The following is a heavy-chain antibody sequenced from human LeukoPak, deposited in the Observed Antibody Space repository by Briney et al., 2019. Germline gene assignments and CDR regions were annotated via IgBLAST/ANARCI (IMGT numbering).Heavy chain of an antibody. CDR2: IIPILGIA. CDR3: ARGSGENCYDSSGYYQDAFDI. Sequence: ASVKVSCKASGGTFSSYAISWVRQAPGQGLEWMGRIIPILGIANYAQKFQGRVTITADKSTSTAYMELSSLRSEDTAVYYCARGSGENCYDSSGYYQDAFDIWGQGTMVTVSS. D-gene: IGHD3-22*01. V-gene: IGHV1-69*04. J-gene: IGHJ3*02. CDR1: GGTFSSYA.